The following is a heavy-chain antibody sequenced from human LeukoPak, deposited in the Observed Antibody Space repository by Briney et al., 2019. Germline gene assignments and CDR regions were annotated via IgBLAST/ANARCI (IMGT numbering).Heavy chain of an antibody. Sequence: GGSLRLSCAASGFTFSSYSMNWVRQAPGKGLEWVSSISSSSSYIYYADSVKGRFTISRDNAKNSLYLQMNSLRAEDTAVYYCARDGGYCSGGSCYRDAFDIWGQGTMVTVSS. CDR1: GFTFSSYS. CDR3: ARDGGYCSGGSCYRDAFDI. V-gene: IGHV3-21*01. J-gene: IGHJ3*02. CDR2: ISSSSSYI. D-gene: IGHD2-15*01.